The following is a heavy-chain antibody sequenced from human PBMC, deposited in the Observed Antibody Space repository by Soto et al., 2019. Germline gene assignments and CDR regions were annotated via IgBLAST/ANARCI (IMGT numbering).Heavy chain of an antibody. V-gene: IGHV3-66*01. J-gene: IGHJ4*02. D-gene: IGHD3-10*01. CDR2: IYSGGNT. CDR3: TRDSSYYGAGRGVLDY. Sequence: GGSLRLSCAVSGFTVNNNYMSWVRQAPGKGLEWVSVIYSGGNTDYAESVQGRFTVSRDTSKNTLYLQMNSLRAEDTAIYYCTRDSSYYGAGRGVLDYWGQGTPVTVSS. CDR1: GFTVNNNY.